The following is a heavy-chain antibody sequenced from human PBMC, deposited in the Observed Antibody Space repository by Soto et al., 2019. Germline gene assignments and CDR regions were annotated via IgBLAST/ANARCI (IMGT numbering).Heavy chain of an antibody. CDR3: ARVSPQNYDFEYYYGMDV. Sequence: SETLSLTCTVSGGSISSYYWSWIRQPPGKGLEWIGYIYYSGSTNYNPSLKSRVTISVDTSKNQFSLKLSSVTAADTAVYYCARVSPQNYDFEYYYGMDVWGQGTTVTVSS. D-gene: IGHD3-3*01. V-gene: IGHV4-59*01. CDR2: IYYSGST. CDR1: GGSISSYY. J-gene: IGHJ6*02.